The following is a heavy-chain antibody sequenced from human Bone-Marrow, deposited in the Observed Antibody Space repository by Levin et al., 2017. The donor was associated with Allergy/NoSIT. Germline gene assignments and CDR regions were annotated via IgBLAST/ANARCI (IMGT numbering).Heavy chain of an antibody. D-gene: IGHD3-3*02. CDR1: GGSISNFY. CDR2: IYHSGDR. Sequence: SQTLSLTCTVSGGSISNFYWSWIRQPPGKGLEWIGYIYHSGDRNYSPSLKSRVTMSLDMSKNQFSLKLSSVTAADTAVYYCARHPFSSGMDVWGQGTTITVSS. CDR3: ARHPFSSGMDV. V-gene: IGHV4-59*08. J-gene: IGHJ6*02.